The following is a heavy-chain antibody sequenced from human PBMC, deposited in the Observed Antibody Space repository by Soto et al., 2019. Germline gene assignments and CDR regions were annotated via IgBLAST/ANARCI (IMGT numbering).Heavy chain of an antibody. Sequence: SETLSLTCAVYGGSFSGYYWSWIRQPPGKGLEWIGEINHSGSTNYNPSLKSRVTISVDTSKNQFSLKLSSVTAADTAVYYCARDSYDFWSGFGNWFDPWGQGTLVTVSS. D-gene: IGHD3-3*01. J-gene: IGHJ5*02. CDR3: ARDSYDFWSGFGNWFDP. V-gene: IGHV4-34*01. CDR1: GGSFSGYY. CDR2: INHSGST.